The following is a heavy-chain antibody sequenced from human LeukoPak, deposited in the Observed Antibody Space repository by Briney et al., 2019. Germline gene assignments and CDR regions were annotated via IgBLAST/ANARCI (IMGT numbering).Heavy chain of an antibody. Sequence: PSETLSLTCTVSGGSISSGDYYWGWIRQPPGKGLEWIGYIYYSGSTYYNLSLKSRVTISVDTSKNQFSLKLSSVTAADTAVYYCAREGYDSSGYYYLGFDYWGQGTLVTVSS. V-gene: IGHV4-30-4*01. CDR1: GGSISSGDYY. D-gene: IGHD3-22*01. CDR2: IYYSGST. J-gene: IGHJ4*02. CDR3: AREGYDSSGYYYLGFDY.